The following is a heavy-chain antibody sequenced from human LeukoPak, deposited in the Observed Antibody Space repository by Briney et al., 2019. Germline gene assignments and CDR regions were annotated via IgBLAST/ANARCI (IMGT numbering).Heavy chain of an antibody. D-gene: IGHD5-24*01. CDR1: GGTFSSYA. CDR3: ARLRNMVEMES. Sequence: GASVKVSCKASGGTFSSYAISWVRQAPGQGLEWMGGIIPIFGTANYTQKFQGRVTITADESTSTAYMELSSLRSEDTAVYYCARLRNMVEMESWGQGTLVTVSS. J-gene: IGHJ4*02. CDR2: IIPIFGTA. V-gene: IGHV1-69*13.